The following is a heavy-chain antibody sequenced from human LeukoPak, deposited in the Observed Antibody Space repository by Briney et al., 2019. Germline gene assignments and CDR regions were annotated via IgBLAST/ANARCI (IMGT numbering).Heavy chain of an antibody. D-gene: IGHD3-9*01. CDR2: TSYDGSNK. J-gene: IGHJ4*02. Sequence: GGSLRLSCAASGFTFSSYAMHWVRQAPGKGLEWVAVTSYDGSNKYYADSVKGRFTISRDNSKNTLYLQMNSLRAEDTAVYYCARGLLYYDILTGYFDYWGQGTLVTVSS. V-gene: IGHV3-30*04. CDR1: GFTFSSYA. CDR3: ARGLLYYDILTGYFDY.